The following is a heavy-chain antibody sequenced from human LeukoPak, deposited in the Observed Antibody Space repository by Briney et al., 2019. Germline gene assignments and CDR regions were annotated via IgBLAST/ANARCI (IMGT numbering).Heavy chain of an antibody. CDR2: IYYTGST. V-gene: IGHV4-59*01. D-gene: IGHD5-12*01. Sequence: SETLSLTCAVYGGSFSGYYWSWIRQPPGKGLEWIGYIYYTGSTNHNPSLKSRVTISVDTSKNQFSLKLSSVTAADTAVYYCARVVYSGYDFRGAMDVWGKGTTVTVSP. CDR3: ARVVYSGYDFRGAMDV. CDR1: GGSFSGYY. J-gene: IGHJ6*04.